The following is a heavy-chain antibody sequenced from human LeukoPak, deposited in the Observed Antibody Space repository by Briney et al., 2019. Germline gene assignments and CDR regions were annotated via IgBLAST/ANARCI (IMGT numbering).Heavy chain of an antibody. CDR3: ARGGTLGIFGVVLRMDV. D-gene: IGHD3-3*01. CDR2: IKYDGSEK. V-gene: IGHV3-7*03. CDR1: GFTLSRYW. Sequence: GGSLRLSCAASGFTLSRYWMSWVPQAPGKGLEWVSNIKYDGSEKNYVDFVKGRFTISRDNAKNSLFLQMNSLRAEDTALYYCARGGTLGIFGVVLRMDVWGKGTTVTVSS. J-gene: IGHJ6*04.